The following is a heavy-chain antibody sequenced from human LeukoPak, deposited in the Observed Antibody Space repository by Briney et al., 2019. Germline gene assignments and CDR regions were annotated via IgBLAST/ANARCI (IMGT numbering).Heavy chain of an antibody. CDR2: ISSSSTYI. CDR3: ARDSKLYCSSTSCYMDV. Sequence: GGSLRLSCEASGFTFSAYRMNWVRQAPGKGLEWVSSISSSSTYIYYVDSVQGRFTISRDNAKNSLYLQTNSLRAEDTAVYYCARDSKLYCSSTSCYMDVWGNGTTVTVSS. CDR1: GFTFSAYR. D-gene: IGHD2-2*01. V-gene: IGHV3-21*01. J-gene: IGHJ6*04.